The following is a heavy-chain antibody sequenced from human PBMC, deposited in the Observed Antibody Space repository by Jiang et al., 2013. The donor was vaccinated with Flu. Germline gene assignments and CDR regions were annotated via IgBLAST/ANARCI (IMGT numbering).Heavy chain of an antibody. J-gene: IGHJ6*02. CDR1: GYTFTGYY. Sequence: SGYTFTGYYMHWVRQAPGQGLEWMGRINPNSGGTNYAQKFQGRVTMTRDTSISTAYMELSRLRSDDTAVYYCARVPTDYYYYYGMDVWGQGTTVTVSS. CDR3: ARVPTDYYYYYGMDV. V-gene: IGHV1-2*06. CDR2: INPNSGGT.